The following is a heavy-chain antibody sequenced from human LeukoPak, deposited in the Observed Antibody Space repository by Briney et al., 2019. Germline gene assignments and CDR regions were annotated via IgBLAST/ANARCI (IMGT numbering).Heavy chain of an antibody. CDR3: ARLHHDYGSGTYGGAYNYYMDV. V-gene: IGHV4-59*01. D-gene: IGHD3-10*01. CDR1: SGFISSYY. J-gene: IGHJ6*03. CDR2: IYYTGST. Sequence: SSETLSLTCSVSSGFISSYYWTWIRQSPGKGLEWIGYIYYTGSTSYNPSLQSRVTISVDTFKNQFSLRLNSVTAADTAVYYCARLHHDYGSGTYGGAYNYYMDVWGKGTTVTVSS.